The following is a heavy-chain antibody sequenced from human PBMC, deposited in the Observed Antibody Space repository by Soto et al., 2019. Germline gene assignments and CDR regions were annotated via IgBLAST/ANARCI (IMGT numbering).Heavy chain of an antibody. CDR1: GGSISNGGYY. CDR3: ARDDSTPPRDRYLHH. Sequence: QVQLQESGPGLVKPSQTLSLTCTVSGGSISNGGYYWNWIRQHPGKGLEWIGYTHYSGSTYYNPSPKCRVPIXXYXSXXQPSLPLSSVTAADRAVYSCARDDSTPPRDRYLHHWGQGTLVTVSS. CDR2: THYSGST. J-gene: IGHJ1*01. V-gene: IGHV4-31*03.